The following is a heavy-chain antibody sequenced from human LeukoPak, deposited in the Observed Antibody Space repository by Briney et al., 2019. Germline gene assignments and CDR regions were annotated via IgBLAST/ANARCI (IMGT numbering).Heavy chain of an antibody. CDR2: IYHSGST. J-gene: IGHJ4*02. Sequence: PSQTLSLTCAVSGGSISSGGYSWSWLRQLPGKGLEWIGYIYHSGSTYYNPSLKSRVTISVDRSKNQFSLKLSSVTAADTAVYYCARGRYGDYYDYWGQGTLVTVSS. CDR1: GGSISSGGYS. D-gene: IGHD4-17*01. V-gene: IGHV4-30-2*01. CDR3: ARGRYGDYYDY.